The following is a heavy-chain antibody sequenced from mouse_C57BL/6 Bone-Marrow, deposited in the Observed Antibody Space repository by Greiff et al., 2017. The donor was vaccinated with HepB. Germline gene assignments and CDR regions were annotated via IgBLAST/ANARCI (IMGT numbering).Heavy chain of an antibody. CDR1: GFNIKDYY. V-gene: IGHV14-2*01. D-gene: IGHD2-4*01. CDR2: IDPEDGET. CDR3: ARGRMITTGGYFDY. Sequence: EVQLKESGAELVKPGASVKLSCTASGFNIKDYYMHWVKQRTEQGLEWIGRIDPEDGETKYAPKFQGKATITADTSSNTAYLQLSSLTSVDTAVYCCARGRMITTGGYFDYWGQGTTLTVSS. J-gene: IGHJ2*01.